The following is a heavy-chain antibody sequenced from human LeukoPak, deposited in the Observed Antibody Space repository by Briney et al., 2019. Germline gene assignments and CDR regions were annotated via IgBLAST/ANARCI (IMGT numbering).Heavy chain of an antibody. V-gene: IGHV3-23*01. CDR3: AKDLVYYDFWTPTDV. CDR1: GFTFSSYA. Sequence: GGSLRLSCAASGFTFSSYAMSWVRQAPGKGLEWVSAISGSGGSTYYADSVKGRFTISRDNSKNTLYLQMNSLRAEDTAVYYCAKDLVYYDFWTPTDVWGQGTTVTVSS. D-gene: IGHD3-3*01. J-gene: IGHJ6*02. CDR2: ISGSGGST.